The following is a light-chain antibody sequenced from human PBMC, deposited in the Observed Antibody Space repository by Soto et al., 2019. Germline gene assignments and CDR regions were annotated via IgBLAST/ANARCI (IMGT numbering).Light chain of an antibody. CDR1: QSVSTN. Sequence: EIVMTQSPAALSVSPGERATLSSRASQSVSTNLAWYQQKPGQAPSLLIYGTSTRATGIPARFSGSGSGTEFTLTISSLQSEDFAVYYCQQYNNWPRTFGHGTKVEIK. J-gene: IGKJ1*01. CDR2: GTS. V-gene: IGKV3-15*01. CDR3: QQYNNWPRT.